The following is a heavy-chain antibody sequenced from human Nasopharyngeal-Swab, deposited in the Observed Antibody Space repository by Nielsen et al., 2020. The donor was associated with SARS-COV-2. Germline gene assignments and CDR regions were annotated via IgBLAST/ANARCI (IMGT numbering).Heavy chain of an antibody. D-gene: IGHD3-22*01. Sequence: ASVKVSCKASGYTFTSYGISWVRQAPGQGLEWMGWISAYNGNTNYTQKLQGRVTMTTDTSTSTAYMELRSLRSDDTAVYYCARVTPTLYDSSGYLFDYWGQGTLATVS. CDR3: ARVTPTLYDSSGYLFDY. CDR2: ISAYNGNT. V-gene: IGHV1-18*01. CDR1: GYTFTSYG. J-gene: IGHJ4*02.